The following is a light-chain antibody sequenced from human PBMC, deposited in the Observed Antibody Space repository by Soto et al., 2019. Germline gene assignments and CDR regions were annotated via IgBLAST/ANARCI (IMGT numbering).Light chain of an antibody. J-gene: IGLJ3*02. CDR3: SSYTSSSTCV. Sequence: QSDLPQPASVSGSPGQSITITCTGTSSDVGGYNYVSWYQQHPGNAPKLMIYEVSNRPLGVSNRFSGSKSVNTASLTISGRQAEDEADYSCSSYTSSSTCVCGGGTQLTVL. V-gene: IGLV2-14*01. CDR1: SSDVGGYNY. CDR2: EVS.